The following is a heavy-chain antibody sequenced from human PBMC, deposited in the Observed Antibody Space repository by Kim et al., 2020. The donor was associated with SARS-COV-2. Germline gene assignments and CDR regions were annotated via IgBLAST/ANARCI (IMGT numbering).Heavy chain of an antibody. CDR2: IYPGDSDT. V-gene: IGHV5-51*01. CDR3: ARGGSSSWGAAYYYYYGMDV. CDR1: GYSFTSYW. J-gene: IGHJ6*02. D-gene: IGHD6-13*01. Sequence: GESLKISCKGSGYSFTSYWIGWVRQMPGKGLEWMGIIYPGDSDTRYSPSFQGQVTISADKSISTAYLQWSSLKASDTAMYYCARGGSSSWGAAYYYYYGMDVWGQGTTVTVSS.